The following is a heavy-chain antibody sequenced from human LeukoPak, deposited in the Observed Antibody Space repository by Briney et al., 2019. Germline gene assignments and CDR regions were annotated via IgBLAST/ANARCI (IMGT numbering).Heavy chain of an antibody. V-gene: IGHV3-48*03. J-gene: IGHJ3*02. CDR3: ARVHDTQAFDI. D-gene: IGHD3-9*01. Sequence: PGRSLRLSCAATGFTFSGYAMNWVRQTPGQGLEWVSYISSSGTTKYHAESVKGRVTISRDNAKNSMSLQMNSLRAEDTAIYYCARVHDTQAFDIWGQGTVVTVSS. CDR2: ISSSGTTK. CDR1: GFTFSGYA.